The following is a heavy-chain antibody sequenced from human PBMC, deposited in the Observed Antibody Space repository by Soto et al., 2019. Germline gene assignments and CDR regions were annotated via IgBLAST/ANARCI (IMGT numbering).Heavy chain of an antibody. V-gene: IGHV3-74*01. J-gene: IGHJ4*02. Sequence: QAGGSLRLSCAASGFYFSGYWMHWVRQVPGKGLVWVSRINTDGSDTLYADSVKGRFTISRDNTKNTLYLQMSSLRAEDTAIYYCVRAAARGDSWGQGTLVTVSS. CDR3: VRAAARGDS. CDR2: INTDGSDT. CDR1: GFYFSGYW. D-gene: IGHD6-13*01.